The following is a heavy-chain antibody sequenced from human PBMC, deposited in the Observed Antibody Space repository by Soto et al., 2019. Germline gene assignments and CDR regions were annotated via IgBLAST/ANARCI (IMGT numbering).Heavy chain of an antibody. CDR3: AHRVLRTVFGLVTTTAIYFDF. CDR1: GFSLTTSGVG. V-gene: IGHV2-5*02. CDR2: FYWDDDK. D-gene: IGHD3-3*01. Sequence: QITLNESGPTQVKPRQTLTLTCTFSGFSLTTSGVGVGWIRQSPGKAPEWLALFYWDDDKRYSTSLKSRLTITKDTSKNQVVLTMADLDPADTATYYCAHRVLRTVFGLVTTTAIYFDFWGQGTPVAVSS. J-gene: IGHJ4*02.